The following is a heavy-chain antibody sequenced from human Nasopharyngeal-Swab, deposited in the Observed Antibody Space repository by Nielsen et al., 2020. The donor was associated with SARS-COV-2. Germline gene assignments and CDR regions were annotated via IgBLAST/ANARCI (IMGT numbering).Heavy chain of an antibody. CDR1: WFTVSGNF. D-gene: IGHD3-3*01. CDR3: ARGVGVDDFWSGRFDY. J-gene: IGHJ4*02. Sequence: GESLKISCAASWFTVSGNFMTLVRQAPGKGLEWVSVIYSAGQTNYADSVKGRFTISRDNSKNTLYLQMNSLRAEDTAVYYCARGVGVDDFWSGRFDYWGQGTLVTVSS. V-gene: IGHV3-53*05. CDR2: IYSAGQT.